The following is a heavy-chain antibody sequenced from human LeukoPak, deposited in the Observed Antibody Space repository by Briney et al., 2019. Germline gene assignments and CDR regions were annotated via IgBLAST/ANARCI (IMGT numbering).Heavy chain of an antibody. V-gene: IGHV4-59*01. CDR1: GGSISSYY. J-gene: IGHJ4*02. CDR3: ATIADCSGGSCYSGRLDY. CDR2: IYYSGST. D-gene: IGHD2-15*01. Sequence: PSETLSLTCTVSGGSISSYYWSWIRQPPGKGLEWIGYIYYSGSTNYNPSLKSRVTISVDTSKNQFSLKLSSVTAADTAVYYCATIADCSGGSCYSGRLDYWGQGTLVTVSS.